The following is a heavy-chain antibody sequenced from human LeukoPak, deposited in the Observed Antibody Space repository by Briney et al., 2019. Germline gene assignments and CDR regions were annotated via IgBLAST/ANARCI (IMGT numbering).Heavy chain of an antibody. V-gene: IGHV1-46*01. J-gene: IGHJ4*02. D-gene: IGHD2-21*02. CDR1: AYTFTNYY. Sequence: ASVKVSCKASAYTFTNYYIHWVRQAPGQGLEWMGRINPSGGSTSYAQKFQGRVTMTRDMSTSTVYMELSSLRSEDTAVYYCARAPNCGGDCYSKYYFDYWGQGTLVTVSS. CDR3: ARAPNCGGDCYSKYYFDY. CDR2: INPSGGST.